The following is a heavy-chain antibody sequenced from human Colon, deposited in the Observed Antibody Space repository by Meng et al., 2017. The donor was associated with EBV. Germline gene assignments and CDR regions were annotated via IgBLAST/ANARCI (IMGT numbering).Heavy chain of an antibody. V-gene: IGHV4-59*08. CDR2: IYYSGST. CDR3: ARHFINWFDP. Sequence: QVQLTESAPGLVKPSAALSITCTVSGGSIGSSSSSWIRQPPGKGLEWIGYIYYSGSTNYNPSLKSRVTISVDTSKNQFSLKLSSVTAADTAVYYCARHFINWFDPWGQGTLVTVSS. J-gene: IGHJ5*02. CDR1: GGSIGSSS.